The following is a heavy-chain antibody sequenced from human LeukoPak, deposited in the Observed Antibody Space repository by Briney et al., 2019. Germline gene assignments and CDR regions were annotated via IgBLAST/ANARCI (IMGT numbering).Heavy chain of an antibody. CDR3: ARVYDSSGYFGGYYFDY. J-gene: IGHJ4*02. Sequence: ASVKVSCKASGGTFSSNAISWVRQAPGQGLEWMGGIIPIFGTANYAQKFQGRATITADESTSTAYMELSSLRSEDTAVYYCARVYDSSGYFGGYYFDYWGQGTLVTVSS. CDR2: IIPIFGTA. V-gene: IGHV1-69*13. CDR1: GGTFSSNA. D-gene: IGHD3-22*01.